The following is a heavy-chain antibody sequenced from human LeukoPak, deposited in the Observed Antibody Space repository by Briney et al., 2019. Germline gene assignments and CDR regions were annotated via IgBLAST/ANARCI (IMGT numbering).Heavy chain of an antibody. CDR1: GGSISSGDYY. Sequence: SQTLSLTCTVSGGSISSGDYYWSWIRQPPGKGLEWIGYIYYSGSTYYNPSLKSRVTISVDTSKNQFSLKLSSVTAADTAVYYCARGITIFGVVTTLFDPRGQGTLVTVSS. J-gene: IGHJ5*02. CDR3: ARGITIFGVVTTLFDP. D-gene: IGHD3-3*01. V-gene: IGHV4-30-4*08. CDR2: IYYSGST.